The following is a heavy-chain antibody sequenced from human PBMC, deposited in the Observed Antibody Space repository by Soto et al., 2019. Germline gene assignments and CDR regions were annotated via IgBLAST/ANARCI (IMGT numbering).Heavy chain of an antibody. D-gene: IGHD6-13*01. CDR1: GFTFSSYA. CDR2: ISGSGGST. CDR3: VKPPGAHSSSWYPFDY. Sequence: GGSLRLSCAASGFTFSSYAMSWVRQAPGKGLEWVSAISGSGGSTYYADSVKGRFTISRDNSKNTLYLQMNSLRAEDTAVYYCVKPPGAHSSSWYPFDYGGQGTRVTVPS. V-gene: IGHV3-23*01. J-gene: IGHJ4*02.